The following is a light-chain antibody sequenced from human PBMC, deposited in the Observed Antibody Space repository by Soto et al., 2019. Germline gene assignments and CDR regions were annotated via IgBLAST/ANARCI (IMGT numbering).Light chain of an antibody. CDR1: QSVLYSANNKNY. Sequence: DIVMTQSPDSLAVSLGERATINCKSSQSVLYSANNKNYLAWYQQKPGQPPKRLIYWASTRESGVPDRFSGSGSGTDFTLTISSLQAEDVAVYDCQHYDSTPLTFGGGTKVEIK. J-gene: IGKJ4*01. CDR3: QHYDSTPLT. V-gene: IGKV4-1*01. CDR2: WAS.